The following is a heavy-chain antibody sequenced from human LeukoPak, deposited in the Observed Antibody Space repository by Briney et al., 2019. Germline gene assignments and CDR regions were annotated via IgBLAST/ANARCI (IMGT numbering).Heavy chain of an antibody. Sequence: WASVKVSCKASGGTFSSYAISWVRQAPGQGLEWMGGIIPIFGTANYAQKFQGRVTITADESTSTAYMELSSLRSEDTAVYYCATGSPIAAAGKTTKAMDVWGQGTTVTVSS. CDR2: IIPIFGTA. D-gene: IGHD6-13*01. V-gene: IGHV1-69*13. CDR3: ATGSPIAAAGKTTKAMDV. CDR1: GGTFSSYA. J-gene: IGHJ6*02.